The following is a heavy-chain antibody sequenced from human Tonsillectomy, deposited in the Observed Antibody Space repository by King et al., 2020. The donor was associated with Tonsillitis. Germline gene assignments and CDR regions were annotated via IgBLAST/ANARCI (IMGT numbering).Heavy chain of an antibody. J-gene: IGHJ6*02. Sequence: QLQESGPGLVKPSQTLSLTCTVSGGSISSGGYYWSWIRQHPGKGLEWIGYIYYSGSTYYNPSLKSRVTISVDTSKNQFSLKLSPVTAADAAVYYCARGSGDLGGYYGMDVWGQGTTVTVSS. CDR2: IYYSGST. V-gene: IGHV4-31*03. D-gene: IGHD3-10*01. CDR1: GGSISSGGYY. CDR3: ARGSGDLGGYYGMDV.